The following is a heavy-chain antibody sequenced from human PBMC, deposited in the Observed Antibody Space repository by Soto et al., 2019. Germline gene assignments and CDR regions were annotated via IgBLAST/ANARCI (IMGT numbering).Heavy chain of an antibody. CDR2: IKQDGSEK. CDR3: ARDVGYCISTSCYPDYYYGMDV. Sequence: EVQLVESGGGLVQPGGSLRLSCAASGFTFSSYWMSWVRQAPGKGLEWVANIKQDGSEKYYVDSVKGRFTISRDNAKNSLYMQMNCLRAEDPAVYYCARDVGYCISTSCYPDYYYGMDVWGQGTTVTVSS. CDR1: GFTFSSYW. J-gene: IGHJ6*02. V-gene: IGHV3-7*01. D-gene: IGHD2-2*03.